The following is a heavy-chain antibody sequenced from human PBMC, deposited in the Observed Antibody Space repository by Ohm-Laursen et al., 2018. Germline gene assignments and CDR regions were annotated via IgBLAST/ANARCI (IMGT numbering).Heavy chain of an antibody. CDR1: GFTFSDYY. V-gene: IGHV3-11*06. CDR2: ISSSSSYI. CDR3: ARDSNYDFWSGPSTGSGMDV. Sequence: SLRLSCTASGFTFSDYYMSWIRQAPGKGLEWVSSISSSSSYIYYADSVKGRFTISRDNAKNSLYLQMNSLRAEDTAVYYCARDSNYDFWSGPSTGSGMDVWGQGTTVTVSS. D-gene: IGHD3-3*01. J-gene: IGHJ6*02.